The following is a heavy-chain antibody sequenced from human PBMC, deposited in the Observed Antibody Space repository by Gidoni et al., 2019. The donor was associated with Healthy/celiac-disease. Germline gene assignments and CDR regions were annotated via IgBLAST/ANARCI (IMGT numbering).Heavy chain of an antibody. CDR3: ASLHLDTAMVTDY. V-gene: IGHV3-21*01. CDR1: GCTFSSYS. CDR2: IISSSSYI. D-gene: IGHD5-18*01. Sequence: EVQLVESGGGLVKPGGSLRLSCAASGCTFSSYSMNWVRQAPGKGLEWVSSIISSSSYIYYADSVKGRFTISRDNAKNSLYLQMNSLRAEDTAVYYCASLHLDTAMVTDYWGQGTLVTVSS. J-gene: IGHJ4*02.